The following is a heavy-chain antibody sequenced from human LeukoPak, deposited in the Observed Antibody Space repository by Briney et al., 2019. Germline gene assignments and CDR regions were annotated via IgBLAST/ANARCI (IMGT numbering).Heavy chain of an antibody. CDR2: IYHSGST. V-gene: IGHV4-30-2*01. J-gene: IGHJ4*02. CDR1: LGSISSGGYS. CDR3: ARGGDSSGKIDY. Sequence: PAETLSLTCAVSLGSISSGGYSWSWIRQPPGKGLEWIGYIYHSGSTYYNPSLKSRVIISVDRSKNQFSLKLSSVTAADTAVYYCARGGDSSGKIDYWGEGTLVTVSS. D-gene: IGHD3-22*01.